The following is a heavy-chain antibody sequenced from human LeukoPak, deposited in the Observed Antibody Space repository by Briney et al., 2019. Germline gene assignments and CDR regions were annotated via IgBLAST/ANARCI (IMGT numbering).Heavy chain of an antibody. CDR3: ARDEYSSGWY. CDR2: ISTTSTYI. D-gene: IGHD6-19*01. Sequence: GGSLRLSCAASGFAFSSYNMKWVRQAPVKGLEWVSFISTTSTYIYYADSVKGRFTVSRDNSKNLLYLQMDSLRVEDTAVYYCARDEYSSGWYLGQGTLVTVSS. CDR1: GFAFSSYN. J-gene: IGHJ1*01. V-gene: IGHV3-21*06.